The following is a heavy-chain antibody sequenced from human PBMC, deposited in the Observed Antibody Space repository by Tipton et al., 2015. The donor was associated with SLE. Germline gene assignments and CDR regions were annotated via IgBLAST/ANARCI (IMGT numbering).Heavy chain of an antibody. CDR2: IYHSGST. Sequence: TLSLTCAVSGYSISSGYYWGWIRQPPGKGLEWIGSIYHSGSTYYNPSLKSRVTISVDTSKNQFSLKLSSVTAADTAVYYCARAEVSYYYYYYYMDVWGKGTTVTVSS. V-gene: IGHV4-38-2*01. J-gene: IGHJ6*03. D-gene: IGHD1-26*01. CDR3: ARAEVSYYYYYYYMDV. CDR1: GYSISSGYY.